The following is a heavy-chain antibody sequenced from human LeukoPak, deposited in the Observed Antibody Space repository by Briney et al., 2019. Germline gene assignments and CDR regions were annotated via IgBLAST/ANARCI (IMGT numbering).Heavy chain of an antibody. D-gene: IGHD3-3*01. J-gene: IGHJ5*02. CDR1: GGSISSYY. CDR2: IYTSGST. V-gene: IGHV4-4*07. Sequence: SETLSLTCTVSGGSISSYYWSWIRQPAGKGLEWIGRIYTSGSTNYNPSLKSRVTMSVDTSKNQFSLKLSSVTAADTAVYYCARGLNDFWSGYTLFDPWGQGTLVTVSS. CDR3: ARGLNDFWSGYTLFDP.